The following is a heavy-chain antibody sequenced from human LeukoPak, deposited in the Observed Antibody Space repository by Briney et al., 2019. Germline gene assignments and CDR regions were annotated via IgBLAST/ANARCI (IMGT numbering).Heavy chain of an antibody. CDR2: IKADGSES. CDR1: GFSIRNYW. V-gene: IGHV3-7*04. Sequence: GGSLRLSCAASGFSIRNYWMSWVRQAPGKGLEWVANIKADGSESFYVDSVKGRFIISRDNAGNALYLQMNSLRVEDTALYYCAGYGNGDHAFDSWGLGTLVTVSS. CDR3: AGYGNGDHAFDS. J-gene: IGHJ4*02. D-gene: IGHD4-17*01.